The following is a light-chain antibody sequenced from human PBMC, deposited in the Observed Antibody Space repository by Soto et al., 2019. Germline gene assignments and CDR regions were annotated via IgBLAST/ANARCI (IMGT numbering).Light chain of an antibody. J-gene: IGKJ4*01. CDR1: QSVSSD. V-gene: IGKV3-15*01. Sequence: EIVMTQSPATLSVSPGERATLSCRASQSVSSDLAWYHQKPGQAPRLLIYDTSTRATGIPARFSGSGSGTEFTLTISSLQSEDFAVYYCQQYNKWPLTFCGGTKVDIK. CDR3: QQYNKWPLT. CDR2: DTS.